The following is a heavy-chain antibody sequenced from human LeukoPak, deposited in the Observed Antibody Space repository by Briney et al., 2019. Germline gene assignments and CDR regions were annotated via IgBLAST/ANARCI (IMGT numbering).Heavy chain of an antibody. CDR3: ARDWCDC. CDR2: IGDNNIFTGRFT. CDR1: GFILSNYA. V-gene: IGHV3-23*01. J-gene: IGHJ5*01. Sequence: GESLRLSCAASGFILSNYAMIWVRQAPGKGLEWVSVIGDNNIFTGRFTYYAESVKGRFTISRDNSQGTVDLQMNNLRVEDTAVYYCARDWCDCWGQGTQVTVSS.